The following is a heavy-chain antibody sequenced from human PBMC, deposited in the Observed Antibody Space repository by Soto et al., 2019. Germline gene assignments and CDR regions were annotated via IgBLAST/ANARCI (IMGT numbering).Heavy chain of an antibody. CDR3: ARRDRSGYWF. J-gene: IGHJ4*02. V-gene: IGHV4-59*08. Sequence: SETLSLTYTVSGGSISSYYWSWIRQPPGKGLEWIGYIYYSGSTNYNPSLKSRVTISVDTSKNQFSLKLSSVTAADTAVYYCARRDRSGYWFWGQGTLVTVSS. CDR2: IYYSGST. CDR1: GGSISSYY. D-gene: IGHD3-3*01.